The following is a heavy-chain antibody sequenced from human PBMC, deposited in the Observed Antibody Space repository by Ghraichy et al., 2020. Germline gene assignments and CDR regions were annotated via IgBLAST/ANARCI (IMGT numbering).Heavy chain of an antibody. J-gene: IGHJ4*02. CDR3: SRAYRHSSGDFDY. Sequence: GSLRLSCAVSGGSISHYSWRWIRQPPGKGLEWIGYIYYSESTNYNPSLKSRVTISVDTSKNQFSLKLSSVTAADTAMYYCSRAYRHSSGDFDYWGQGTLVTVSS. CDR1: GGSISHYS. CDR2: IYYSEST. D-gene: IGHD3-22*01. V-gene: IGHV4-59*01.